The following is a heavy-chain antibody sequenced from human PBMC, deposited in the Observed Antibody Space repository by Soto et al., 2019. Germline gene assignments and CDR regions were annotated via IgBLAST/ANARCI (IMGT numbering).Heavy chain of an antibody. CDR2: IYPGDSDT. J-gene: IGHJ6*02. D-gene: IGHD5-18*01. CDR1: GYSFAGYW. V-gene: IGHV5-51*01. Sequence: GESLKISWKGSGYSFAGYWITWVRQIPGKGLEWMGIIYPGDSDTRYSPSFQGQVTISADKSISTSYLQWSSLKASDTAMYYCVRPNSPPYYSSVIDVWGQGTTVTVSS. CDR3: VRPNSPPYYSSVIDV.